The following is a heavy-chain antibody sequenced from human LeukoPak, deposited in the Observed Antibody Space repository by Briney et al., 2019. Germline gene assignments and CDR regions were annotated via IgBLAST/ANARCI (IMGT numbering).Heavy chain of an antibody. CDR1: GGSLSTHH. CDR3: ARGYDSSAYYPFNY. CDR2: ISDSGST. V-gene: IGHV4-59*11. Sequence: PSETLSLTCVVSGGSLSTHHWSWIRQSPGRGLEWIGYISDSGSTNYNPSLRSRVTISVDTSKNQFSLMLSSVTAADTAVYYCARGYDSSAYYPFNYWGQGTLVTVSS. D-gene: IGHD3-22*01. J-gene: IGHJ4*02.